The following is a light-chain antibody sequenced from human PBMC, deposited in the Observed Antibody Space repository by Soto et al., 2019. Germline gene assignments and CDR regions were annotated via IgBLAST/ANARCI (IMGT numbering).Light chain of an antibody. CDR1: SSDIGGYNL. CDR2: EVT. V-gene: IGLV2-23*02. CDR3: CSYGSSSTYVI. Sequence: QSALTQPASVSGSPGQSITISCIGTSSDIGGYNLVSWYQQHPGKAPQLMIHEVTERPSGVSHRFSGSRSGNTASLTISGLQAEDEAEYYCCSYGSSSTYVIFGGGTKVTVL. J-gene: IGLJ2*01.